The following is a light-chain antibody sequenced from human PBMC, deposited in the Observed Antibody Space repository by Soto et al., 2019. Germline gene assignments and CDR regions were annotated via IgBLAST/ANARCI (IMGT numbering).Light chain of an antibody. CDR1: SSDVGGYFY. Sequence: QSALTQPASVSGSPGQSITISCIGTSSDVGGYFYVSWYQQHPVKAPKLIIYEVSNRPSGVSNRFSGSKSGNTASLTISGLQAEDEADYYCASYTSSRPYVFGTGTKV. CDR3: ASYTSSRPYV. CDR2: EVS. V-gene: IGLV2-14*01. J-gene: IGLJ1*01.